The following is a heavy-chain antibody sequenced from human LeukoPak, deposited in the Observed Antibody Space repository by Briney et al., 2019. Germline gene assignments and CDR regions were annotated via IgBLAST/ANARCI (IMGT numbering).Heavy chain of an antibody. D-gene: IGHD3-9*01. V-gene: IGHV3-66*01. Sequence: GGSLRLSCAASGFTFRNYAMSWVRQAPGKGLEWVSVIYSGGSTYYADSVKGRFTISRDNSKNTLYLQMNSLRAEDTAVYYCARGHYDILTGYYPIYYFDYWGQGTLVTVSS. CDR2: IYSGGST. J-gene: IGHJ4*02. CDR3: ARGHYDILTGYYPIYYFDY. CDR1: GFTFRNYA.